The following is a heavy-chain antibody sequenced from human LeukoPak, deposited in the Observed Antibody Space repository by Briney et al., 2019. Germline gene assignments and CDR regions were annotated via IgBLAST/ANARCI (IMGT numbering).Heavy chain of an antibody. CDR1: GFTFSSYG. V-gene: IGHV3-30*02. Sequence: GGSLRLSCAASGFTFSSYGMHWVRQAPGKGLEWVAFIRYDGSNKYYADSVKGRFTISRDNPKNTLYLQMNSLRAEDTAVYYCAKVGDIVVVPSADYYMDVWGKGTTVTVSS. CDR3: AKVGDIVVVPSADYYMDV. D-gene: IGHD2-2*01. J-gene: IGHJ6*03. CDR2: IRYDGSNK.